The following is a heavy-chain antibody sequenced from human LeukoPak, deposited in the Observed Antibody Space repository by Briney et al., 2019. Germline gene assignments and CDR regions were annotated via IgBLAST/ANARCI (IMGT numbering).Heavy chain of an antibody. D-gene: IGHD5-24*01. J-gene: IGHJ6*03. V-gene: IGHV1-46*01. CDR1: GYTFTSYY. Sequence: APVKVSCKASGYTFTSYYMHWVRQAPGQGLGWMGIINPSGGSTSYAQKFQGRVTMTTDTSTSTVYMELSSLRSEDTAVYHCARVQSRYYYYYVDVWGKGTTVTVSS. CDR2: INPSGGST. CDR3: ARVQSRYYYYYVDV.